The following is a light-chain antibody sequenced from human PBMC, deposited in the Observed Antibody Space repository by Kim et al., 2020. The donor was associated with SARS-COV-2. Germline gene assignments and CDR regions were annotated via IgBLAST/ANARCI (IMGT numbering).Light chain of an antibody. V-gene: IGLV3-1*01. Sequence: SVSPGQTASITCSGDRLGDKYACWYQQKPGQSPVLVIYQDTKRPSGIPERFSGSNSGNTATLTISGTQAMDEADYYCQAWDSSTVVFGGGTKLTVL. CDR3: QAWDSSTVV. CDR2: QDT. CDR1: RLGDKY. J-gene: IGLJ2*01.